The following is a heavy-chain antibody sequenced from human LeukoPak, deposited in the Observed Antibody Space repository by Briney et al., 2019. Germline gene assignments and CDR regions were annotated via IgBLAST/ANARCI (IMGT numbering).Heavy chain of an antibody. V-gene: IGHV4-59*08. D-gene: IGHD7-27*01. CDR1: GDSITPYY. J-gene: IGHJ6*03. Sequence: PWETLSLTCTVSGDSITPYYWSWIGQSPGGSLEYIGLISDTGTTNYNPSLRGRVSISVDTSKRQFSLKLKSVTAADSAIYYCTRTFTGAHYYYIPVWGAGTTVTVSS. CDR2: ISDTGTT. CDR3: TRTFTGAHYYYIPV.